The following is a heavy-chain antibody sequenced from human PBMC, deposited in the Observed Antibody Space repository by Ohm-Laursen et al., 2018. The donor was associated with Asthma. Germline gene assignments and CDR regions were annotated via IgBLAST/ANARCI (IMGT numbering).Heavy chain of an antibody. J-gene: IGHJ6*02. Sequence: SLRLSCSASGFNFSDSAMHWVRQAPGKGLDWVAIMSYDGNIKYHADSVKGRFTISRDNAKNSLYLQMNSLRAQDTAVYYCAVRTTAAGFDVWGQGTTVTVSS. V-gene: IGHV3-30-3*01. CDR3: AVRTTAAGFDV. D-gene: IGHD2-2*01. CDR1: GFNFSDSA. CDR2: MSYDGNIK.